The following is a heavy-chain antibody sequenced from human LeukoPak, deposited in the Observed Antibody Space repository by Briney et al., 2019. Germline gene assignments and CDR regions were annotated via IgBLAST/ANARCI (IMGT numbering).Heavy chain of an antibody. CDR3: ARVSLSSGCLSN. J-gene: IGHJ4*02. Sequence: GRSLRLSCAASGFTFDDYAMHWVRQAPGKGLVWVSRISSDESITSYADSVKGRFTISRDNAKNTLFLQMNGLRAEDTAVYYCARVSLSSGCLSNWGQGTLVTVSS. D-gene: IGHD6-19*01. CDR2: ISSDESIT. V-gene: IGHV3-74*01. CDR1: GFTFDDYA.